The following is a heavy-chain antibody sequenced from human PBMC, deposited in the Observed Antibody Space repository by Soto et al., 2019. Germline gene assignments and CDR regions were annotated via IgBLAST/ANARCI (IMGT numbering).Heavy chain of an antibody. Sequence: GGSLRLSCAASGFTVNSNYMTLVRQAPGKGLECVSIIYSGADIYYADSVRGRFTISRDDSKNTLYLQMDSLRAEDTAIYYCAKGNLEGLDFWGQGTLVTVSS. D-gene: IGHD1-1*01. CDR3: AKGNLEGLDF. CDR1: GFTVNSNY. J-gene: IGHJ4*02. V-gene: IGHV3-53*01. CDR2: IYSGADI.